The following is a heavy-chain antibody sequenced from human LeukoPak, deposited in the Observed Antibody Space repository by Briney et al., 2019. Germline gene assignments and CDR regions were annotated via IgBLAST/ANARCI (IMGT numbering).Heavy chain of an antibody. V-gene: IGHV3-30*18. CDR1: GFTFSTYG. CDR2: ISYDGSNK. J-gene: IGHJ4*02. Sequence: GGSLRLSCAASGFTFSTYGMHWVRQAPGKGLEWVAVISYDGSNKYYADSVKGRFTISRDNSKNTLYLQMNSLRVEDTAVYYCAKALSTTCLTIFGVVIIPPPDNWGQGTLVTVS. D-gene: IGHD3-3*01. CDR3: AKALSTTCLTIFGVVIIPPPDN.